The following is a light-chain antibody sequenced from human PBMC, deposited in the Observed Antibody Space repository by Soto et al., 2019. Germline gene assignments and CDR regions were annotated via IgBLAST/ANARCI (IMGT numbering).Light chain of an antibody. J-gene: IGLJ1*01. CDR2: DVS. Sequence: QSVLNQPASVSGSPGQSITISCTGTSSDVGGYNYVSWYQQHPGKAPKVMIYDVSNRPSGVSNRFSGSKSGNTASLTISGLQTEDEADYYCSSYTSSSTRVFGTGTKVTVL. CDR1: SSDVGGYNY. V-gene: IGLV2-14*01. CDR3: SSYTSSSTRV.